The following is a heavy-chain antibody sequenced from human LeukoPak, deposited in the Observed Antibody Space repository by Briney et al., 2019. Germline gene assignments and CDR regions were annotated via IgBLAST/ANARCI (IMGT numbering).Heavy chain of an antibody. CDR3: ASYNWNYVMAFDI. CDR1: GGSISSYY. CDR2: IYTSGST. J-gene: IGHJ3*02. D-gene: IGHD1-1*01. V-gene: IGHV4-4*07. Sequence: SETLPLTCTVSGGSISSYYWSWIRQPAGKGLEWIGRIYTSGSTNYNPSLKSRVTMSVDTSKNQFSLKLSSVTAADTAVYYCASYNWNYVMAFDIWGQGTMVTVSS.